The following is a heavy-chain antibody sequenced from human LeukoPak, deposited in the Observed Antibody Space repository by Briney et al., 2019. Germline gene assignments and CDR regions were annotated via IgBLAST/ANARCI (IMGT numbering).Heavy chain of an antibody. V-gene: IGHV4-61*02. Sequence: SETLSLTCTVSGGSISNGSYYWSWLRQPAGKGLEWIGRIYTSGSTNYNPSLTSRVTISIDTSKNQFSLKLSSVTAADTAVYYCARASCGGSCYEDWGAFDIWGQGTMVTVSS. J-gene: IGHJ3*02. CDR3: ARASCGGSCYEDWGAFDI. CDR2: IYTSGST. D-gene: IGHD2-15*01. CDR1: GGSISNGSYY.